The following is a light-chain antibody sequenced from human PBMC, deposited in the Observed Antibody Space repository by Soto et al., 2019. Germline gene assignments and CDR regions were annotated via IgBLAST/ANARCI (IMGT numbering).Light chain of an antibody. CDR1: KSVGTN. Sequence: SVMTQSPDTLSVSPGERATLSCRASKSVGTNLAWYQQKPGQAPRLLIYYTSNRATGIPARFSGSGSGTDFTLTINSLAPEDFAIYYCHQRQSWPRTFGQGTKVDIK. CDR3: HQRQSWPRT. V-gene: IGKV3-11*01. J-gene: IGKJ1*01. CDR2: YTS.